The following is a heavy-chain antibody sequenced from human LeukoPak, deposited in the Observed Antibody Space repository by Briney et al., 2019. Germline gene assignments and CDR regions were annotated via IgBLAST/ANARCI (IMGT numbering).Heavy chain of an antibody. V-gene: IGHV3-23*01. CDR3: ARARYTNWYFDL. CDR2: ISGSDGST. D-gene: IGHD5-24*01. J-gene: IGHJ2*01. CDR1: GFTFSSYE. Sequence: GGSLRLSCAASGFTFSSYEMNWVRQAPAKGLEWVSTISGSDGSTYYADSVKGRFTISRDNSKNTLYLQMNSLRAEDTAVYYCARARYTNWYFDLWGRGTLVTVSS.